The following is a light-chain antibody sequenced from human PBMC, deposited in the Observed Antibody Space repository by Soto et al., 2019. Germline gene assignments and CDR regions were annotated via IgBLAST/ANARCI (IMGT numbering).Light chain of an antibody. Sequence: DIQMTQSPSTLSASVGDRVTITCRASQSISSWLAWYQQKPGKAPKLLIYDASSLESGVPSRFSGSGYGTEFTLTITRLPPDDFAHYYCQQYNSYPWTFGQGTKVEIK. CDR2: DAS. CDR3: QQYNSYPWT. J-gene: IGKJ1*01. V-gene: IGKV1-5*01. CDR1: QSISSW.